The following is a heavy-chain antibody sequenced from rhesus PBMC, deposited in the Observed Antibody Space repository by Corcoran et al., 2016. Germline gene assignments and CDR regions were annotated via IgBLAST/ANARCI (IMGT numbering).Heavy chain of an antibody. Sequence: QVQLQESGPGVVKPSETLSLTCAVSGYSISSGYDWSWIRQPPGKGLEWIWYIYGSNGSTNYNPSLKNRVTISKDTSKNQFSLKLSSVTAADTAVYYCAREYSYFDYWGQGVLVTVSS. J-gene: IGHJ4*01. D-gene: IGHD4-23*01. CDR1: GYSISSGYD. CDR3: AREYSYFDY. V-gene: IGHV4-76*01. CDR2: IYGSNGST.